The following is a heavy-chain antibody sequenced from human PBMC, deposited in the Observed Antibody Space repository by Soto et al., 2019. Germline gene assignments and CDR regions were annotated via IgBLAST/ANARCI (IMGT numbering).Heavy chain of an antibody. CDR2: IIPIFGTP. J-gene: IGHJ5*02. V-gene: IGHV1-69*06. D-gene: IGHD2-15*01. Sequence: QVQLVQSGAEVKKPGSSVKVSCKASGGTFSTYTFSWVRQAPGQGLEWVGRIIPIFGTPYYSQKFQGRVTITADKSTSTVYMELSSLRSDDTAVYFCARGLECRGYCLDKPTWFAPWGQETLVTVSS. CDR1: GGTFSTYT. CDR3: ARGLECRGYCLDKPTWFAP.